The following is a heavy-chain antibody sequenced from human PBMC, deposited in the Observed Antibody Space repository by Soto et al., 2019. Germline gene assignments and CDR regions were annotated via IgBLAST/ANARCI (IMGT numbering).Heavy chain of an antibody. V-gene: IGHV4-59*01. J-gene: IGHJ4*02. CDR2: IYYSGST. D-gene: IGHD3-9*01. CDR1: GGSISSYY. Sequence: SETLSLTCTVSGGSISSYYWSWIRQPPGKGLEWIGYIYYSGSTNYNPSLKSRVTISVDTSKNQFSLKLSSVTAADTAVYYCARDGGRYDILTGYYSYYFDDWGQGPLVTVSS. CDR3: ARDGGRYDILTGYYSYYFDD.